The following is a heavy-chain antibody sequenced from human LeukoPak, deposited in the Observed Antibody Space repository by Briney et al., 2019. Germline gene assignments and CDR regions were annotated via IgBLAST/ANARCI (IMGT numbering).Heavy chain of an antibody. CDR1: GFAFNDFA. V-gene: IGHV3-9*01. D-gene: IGHD1-26*01. CDR3: AKSQGAHLNYYSYGLDV. Sequence: GGSLRLSCAASGFAFNDFAMHWVRQPPGKGLEWVSGINWNSNSVGYAGSVRGRFTISRDNAKNSLYLRMNSLTDEDTALYYCAKSQGAHLNYYSYGLDVWGQGTTVTVSS. J-gene: IGHJ6*02. CDR2: INWNSNSV.